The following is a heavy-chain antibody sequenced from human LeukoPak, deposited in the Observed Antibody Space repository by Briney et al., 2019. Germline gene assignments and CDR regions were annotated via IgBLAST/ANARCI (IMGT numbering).Heavy chain of an antibody. Sequence: SETLSLTCTVSGGSISSGDCYWSWIRQPPGKGLEWIGYIYYSGSTYYNPSLKSRVTISEDTSKNQFSLKLSSVTAADTAVYYCARSNYYDRTFDYWGQGTLVTVSS. CDR3: ARSNYYDRTFDY. D-gene: IGHD3-22*01. J-gene: IGHJ4*02. CDR2: IYYSGST. CDR1: GGSISSGDCY. V-gene: IGHV4-30-4*01.